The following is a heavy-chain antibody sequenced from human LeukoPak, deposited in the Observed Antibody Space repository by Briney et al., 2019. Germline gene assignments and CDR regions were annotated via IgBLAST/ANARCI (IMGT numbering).Heavy chain of an antibody. Sequence: SVKVSCKASGYTFTDYYMHWVRQAPGQGLEWMGGIIPIFGTANYAQKFQGRVTITADESTSTAYMELSSLRSEDTAVYYCADTNYDSSGYYWHYWGQGTLVTVSS. V-gene: IGHV1-69*13. CDR1: GYTFTDYY. CDR2: IIPIFGTA. CDR3: ADTNYDSSGYYWHY. D-gene: IGHD3-22*01. J-gene: IGHJ4*02.